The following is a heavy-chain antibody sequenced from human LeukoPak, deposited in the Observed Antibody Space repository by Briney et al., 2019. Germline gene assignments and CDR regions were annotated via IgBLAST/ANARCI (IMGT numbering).Heavy chain of an antibody. CDR1: GYTFTSYG. J-gene: IGHJ6*02. V-gene: IGHV1-18*01. CDR3: ARAYGDYVLYGMDV. CDR2: ISAYNGNT. D-gene: IGHD4-17*01. Sequence: GASVKVSCKASGYTFTSYGISWVRQAPGQGLEWMGWISAYNGNTNYAQKLQGRVTMTTDTSTSTAYMELRSLRSDDTAVYYCARAYGDYVLYGMDVWGQGTTVTVSS.